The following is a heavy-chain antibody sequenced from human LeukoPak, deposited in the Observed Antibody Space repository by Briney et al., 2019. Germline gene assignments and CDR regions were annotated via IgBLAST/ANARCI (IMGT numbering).Heavy chain of an antibody. CDR1: GYIFTTYA. J-gene: IGHJ1*01. CDR3: ATTVSAGTYRYFQH. Sequence: GSVKVSCKASGYIFTTYAMHWVRQAPGQSLEWMGWINAGNGNTKYSQKFQGRVTITRDTSANIAYMELSSLRSEDTAVYYCATTVSAGTYRYFQHWGQGTLVTVSS. V-gene: IGHV1-3*01. D-gene: IGHD6-13*01. CDR2: INAGNGNT.